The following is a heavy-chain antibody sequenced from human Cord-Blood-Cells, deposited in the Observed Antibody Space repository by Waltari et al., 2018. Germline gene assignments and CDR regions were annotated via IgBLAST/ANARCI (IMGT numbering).Heavy chain of an antibody. V-gene: IGHV1-2*04. D-gene: IGHD1-26*01. Sequence: QVQLVQSGAEVKKPGASVKVSCKTSGYTFTGYYMHWVRQAPGQGLEWMGWINPNSGGTSYAQKFQGWVTMTRDTSISTAYMELSRLRADDTAVYYCAREVGSYDAFDIWGQGTMVTVSS. CDR1: GYTFTGYY. CDR2: INPNSGGT. CDR3: AREVGSYDAFDI. J-gene: IGHJ3*02.